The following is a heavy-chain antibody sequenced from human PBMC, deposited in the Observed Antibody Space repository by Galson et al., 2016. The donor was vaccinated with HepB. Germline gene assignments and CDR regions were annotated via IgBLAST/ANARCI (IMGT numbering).Heavy chain of an antibody. J-gene: IGHJ4*02. CDR3: ARPASATTRLFFYFDY. CDR1: GFPFNLFA. Sequence: SLRLSCAASGFPFNLFAMHWFRQPPGKGLAWVAAVSYDGHNKYFADSAKGRFTISRDDSKNTLALQMSSLRPADTALYYCARPASATTRLFFYFDYWGQGTLVTVSS. V-gene: IGHV3-30*03. D-gene: IGHD6-13*01. CDR2: VSYDGHNK.